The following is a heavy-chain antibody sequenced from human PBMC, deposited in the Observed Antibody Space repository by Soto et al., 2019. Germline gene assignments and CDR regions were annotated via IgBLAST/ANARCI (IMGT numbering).Heavy chain of an antibody. D-gene: IGHD4-17*01. CDR1: GFTFSSYW. CDR3: ARATTVTTWFDP. J-gene: IGHJ5*02. CDR2: INSDGSST. Sequence: EVQLVESGGGLVQPGGSLRLSCAASGFTFSSYWMHWVRQAPGKGLVWVSRINSDGSSTSYADSVKGRFTISRDNAKNTLYLQMNSRRAEDTAVYYCARATTVTTWFDPWGQGTLVTVSS. V-gene: IGHV3-74*01.